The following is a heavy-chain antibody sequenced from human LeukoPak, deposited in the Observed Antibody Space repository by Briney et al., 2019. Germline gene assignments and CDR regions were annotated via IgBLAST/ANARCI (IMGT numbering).Heavy chain of an antibody. CDR1: GYTFTFYC. J-gene: IGHJ6*02. CDR2: LNPNSGGT. Sequence: ASVKVSCKASGYTFTFYCIQWVRQAPGQGLEWMGRLNPNSGGTDYARKFQGRVTMTRDTSISTAYMELSRLRSDDTAVYYCARDRVGGSYSDWYNYYGLNVWGQGTTVTVSS. CDR3: ARDRVGGSYSDWYNYYGLNV. V-gene: IGHV1-2*06. D-gene: IGHD1-26*01.